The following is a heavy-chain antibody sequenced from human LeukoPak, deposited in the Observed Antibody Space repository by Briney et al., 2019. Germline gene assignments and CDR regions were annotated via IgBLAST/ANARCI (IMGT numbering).Heavy chain of an antibody. CDR3: ATASSSWYWNYFDY. J-gene: IGHJ4*02. Sequence: ASVKVSCKVSGYTLTELSMHWVRQAPGKGLEWMGGFDPEDGETIYAQKFQGRVTMTEDTSTDTAYMELSSLRSEVTAVYYCATASSSWYWNYFDYWGQGTLVTVSS. CDR2: FDPEDGET. D-gene: IGHD6-13*01. CDR1: GYTLTELS. V-gene: IGHV1-24*01.